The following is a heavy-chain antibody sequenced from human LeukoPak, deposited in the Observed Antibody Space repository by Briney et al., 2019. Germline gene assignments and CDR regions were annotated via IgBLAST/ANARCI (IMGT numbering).Heavy chain of an antibody. Sequence: SQALSLTCDISGDSVSSNSAAWNWIRQSPSGGLQWLGRTYYRSEWYNDYAVSVQSGITFNPDISKNQLSLQLTSVNPEDTAVYYCARDLDGFEYWGQGTLVTVSP. V-gene: IGHV6-1*01. CDR1: GDSVSSNSAA. CDR2: TYYRSEWYN. CDR3: ARDLDGFEY. J-gene: IGHJ4*02.